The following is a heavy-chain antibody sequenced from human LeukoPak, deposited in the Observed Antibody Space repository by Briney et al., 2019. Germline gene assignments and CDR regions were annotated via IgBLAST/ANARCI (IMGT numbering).Heavy chain of an antibody. CDR1: GYTFTSYG. CDR2: ISGYNGYT. D-gene: IGHD3-22*01. V-gene: IGHV1-18*01. Sequence: ASVKVSCRASGYTFTSYGISWVRQAPGQGLEWMGWISGYNGYTHYAHNLQGRVTMTTDTSTSTAYMELRSLRSDDTAVYYCARDEARYSSGYYPNWFDPWGQGTLVTVSS. J-gene: IGHJ5*02. CDR3: ARDEARYSSGYYPNWFDP.